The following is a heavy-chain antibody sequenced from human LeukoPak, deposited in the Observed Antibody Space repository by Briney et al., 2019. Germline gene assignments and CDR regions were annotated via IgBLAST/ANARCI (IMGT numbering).Heavy chain of an antibody. CDR2: ISYDGSNT. J-gene: IGHJ4*02. Sequence: GGSLRLSCAASGFTFSNFGMHWVRQAPGKGLEWVAVISYDGSNTYYADSVKGRATISRNNSKNTLFLQMNSLRPEDTAVYYCAKALARWLVTSALDYWGQGTLVTVSS. CDR3: AKALARWLVTSALDY. V-gene: IGHV3-30*18. D-gene: IGHD6-19*01. CDR1: GFTFSNFG.